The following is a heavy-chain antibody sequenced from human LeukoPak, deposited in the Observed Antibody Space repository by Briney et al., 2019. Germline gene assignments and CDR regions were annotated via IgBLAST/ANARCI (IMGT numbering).Heavy chain of an antibody. V-gene: IGHV3-23*01. D-gene: IGHD2-2*01. CDR3: ASQYCSSTSCYPLDY. CDR1: GLTFSSYA. J-gene: IGHJ4*02. CDR2: ISGSGGST. Sequence: GGSLRLSCAASGLTFSSYAMSWVRQAPGKGLEWVSAISGSGGSTYYADSVKGRFTISRDNSKNTLYLQMNSLRAEDTAVYYCASQYCSSTSCYPLDYWGQGTLVTVSS.